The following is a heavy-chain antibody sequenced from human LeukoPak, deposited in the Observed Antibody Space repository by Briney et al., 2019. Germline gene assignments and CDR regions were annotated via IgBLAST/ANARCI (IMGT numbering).Heavy chain of an antibody. CDR1: GFTFSSSA. CDR2: IYNGDNT. Sequence: PGGSLRLSCSASGFTFSSSAIHWVRQAPGKGLEWVSVIYNGDNTYYADSVRGRFTISRDNSKNTMYLQMNSLRAEDTAVYYCARASQWLAFDYWGQGTLVTVSS. V-gene: IGHV3-66*01. CDR3: ARASQWLAFDY. J-gene: IGHJ4*02. D-gene: IGHD6-19*01.